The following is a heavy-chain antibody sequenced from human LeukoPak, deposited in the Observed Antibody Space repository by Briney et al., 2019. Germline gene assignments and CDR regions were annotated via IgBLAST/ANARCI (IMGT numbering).Heavy chain of an antibody. D-gene: IGHD2/OR15-2a*01. CDR2: MKQDGSEK. V-gene: IGHV3-7*04. J-gene: IGHJ4*02. CDR1: GFTFSGYW. CDR3: ARFNRRYYFDY. Sequence: PGGSLRLSCAASGFTFSGYWMNWVRQAPGRGLEWVANMKQDGSEKSYVDSVKGRFTISRGNAKNSLYLQMNSLRAEDTAVYYCARFNRRYYFDYWGQGTLVTVSS.